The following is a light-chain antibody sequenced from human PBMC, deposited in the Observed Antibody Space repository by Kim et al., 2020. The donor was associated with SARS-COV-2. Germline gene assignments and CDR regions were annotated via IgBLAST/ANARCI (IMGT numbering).Light chain of an antibody. Sequence: SVSPGQTASITCSGDKLGDKYACWYQQKPGQSPVLVIYQDTKRPSGIPGRFSGSNSGNTATLTISGTQAMDEADYYCQAWDSSTAFFGGGTQLTVL. CDR2: QDT. CDR3: QAWDSSTAF. CDR1: KLGDKY. J-gene: IGLJ2*01. V-gene: IGLV3-1*01.